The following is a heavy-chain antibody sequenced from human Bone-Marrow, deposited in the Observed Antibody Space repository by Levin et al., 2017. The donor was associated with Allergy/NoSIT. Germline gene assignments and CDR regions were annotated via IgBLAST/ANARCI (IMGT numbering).Heavy chain of an antibody. V-gene: IGHV3-48*02. J-gene: IGHJ5*02. CDR1: GFTFSSHH. CDR2: ISSSSSVI. CDR3: ARDRRVCGTGSCPRSWLDP. Sequence: GGSLRLSCAASGFTFSSHHMNWVRQAPGKGLEWVSFISSSSSVIYYADSVKGRFTISRDNAKNSLYLQMNSLRDEDTAVYYCARDRRVCGTGSCPRSWLDPWGQGTLVTVSS. D-gene: IGHD2-8*02.